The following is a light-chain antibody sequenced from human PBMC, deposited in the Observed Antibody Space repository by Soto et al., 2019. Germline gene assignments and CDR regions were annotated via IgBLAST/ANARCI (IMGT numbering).Light chain of an antibody. V-gene: IGLV1-40*01. CDR2: GNT. CDR1: SSNIGSTYD. Sequence: QSVLTQPPSVSGAPVQRVTISCTGSSSNIGSTYDVQWYQQLPGTAPKLLIHGNTNRPSGVPDRFSGSKSGTSASLAITGLQADDEADYYCQSYDDSLSVHYVFGTGTKVTV. J-gene: IGLJ1*01. CDR3: QSYDDSLSVHYV.